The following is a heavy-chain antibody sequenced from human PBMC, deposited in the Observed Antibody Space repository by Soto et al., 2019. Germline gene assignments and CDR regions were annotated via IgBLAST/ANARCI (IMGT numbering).Heavy chain of an antibody. V-gene: IGHV3-23*01. CDR3: ARNPYSSSWPYYFDY. J-gene: IGHJ4*02. CDR2: ISGSGGST. D-gene: IGHD6-13*01. CDR1: GFTFSSYA. Sequence: EVQLLESGGGLVQPGGSLRLSCAASGFTFSSYAMSWVRQAPGKGLEWVSAISGSGGSTYYADSVKGRFTISRDNSKNPLYLQMNSLRAEDTAVYYCARNPYSSSWPYYFDYWGQGTLVTVSS.